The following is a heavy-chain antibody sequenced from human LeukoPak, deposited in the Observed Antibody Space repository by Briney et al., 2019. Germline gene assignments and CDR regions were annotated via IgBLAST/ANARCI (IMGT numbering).Heavy chain of an antibody. CDR2: INPNSGGT. J-gene: IGHJ6*03. CDR1: GYTFTGYY. Sequence: GASVKVSCKASGYTFTGYYMHWVRQAPGQGLEWMGRINPNSGGTNYAQKFQGRVTMTRDTSISTAYMELSRLRSDDTAVYYCARGLVWSADYYMDVWGKGTTVTVSS. D-gene: IGHD3-16*01. CDR3: ARGLVWSADYYMDV. V-gene: IGHV1-2*06.